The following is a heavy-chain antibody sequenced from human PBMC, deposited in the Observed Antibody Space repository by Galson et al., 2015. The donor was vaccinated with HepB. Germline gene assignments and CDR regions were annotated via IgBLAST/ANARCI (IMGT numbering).Heavy chain of an antibody. D-gene: IGHD2-15*01. V-gene: IGHV1-18*04. CDR2: INTNNGNT. CDR3: AREDCSAGSCYPGDY. CDR1: GYSFTSNG. J-gene: IGHJ4*02. Sequence: SVKVSCKASGYSFTSNGISWVRQAPGQGLEWMGWINTNNGNTNYVQKFQGRVTMTTDTSTSTVYMELRSLISDDTALYYCAREDCSAGSCYPGDYWGQGTLVIVSS.